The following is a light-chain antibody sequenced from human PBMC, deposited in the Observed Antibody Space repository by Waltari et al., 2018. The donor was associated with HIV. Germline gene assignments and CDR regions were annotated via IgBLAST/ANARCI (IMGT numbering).Light chain of an antibody. CDR2: DAS. CDR1: HSVGNY. Sequence: EIVLTQSPTTLSLSPGYTATLSCRASHSVGNYLAWYQQKPGQAPRLLIYDASNRATGIPVRFSGSGSGTDFTLTISSLEPEDFAVYYCQQRTNWPPYSFGQGTKLEIK. CDR3: QQRTNWPPYS. V-gene: IGKV3-11*01. J-gene: IGKJ2*03.